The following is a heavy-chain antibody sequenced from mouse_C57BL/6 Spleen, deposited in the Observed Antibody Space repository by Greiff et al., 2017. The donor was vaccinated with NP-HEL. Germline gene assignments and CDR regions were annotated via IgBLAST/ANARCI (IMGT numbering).Heavy chain of an antibody. V-gene: IGHV3-6*01. D-gene: IGHD2-12*01. J-gene: IGHJ2*01. CDR1: GYSITSGYY. CDR3: ARHYRRGYFDY. CDR2: ISYDGSN. Sequence: VQLQESGPGLVKPSQSLSLTCSVTGYSITSGYYWNWIRQFPGNKLEWMGYISYDGSNNYNPTLKDRISITRDTSKNQSFLQFNTVTTEDTAVYYCARHYRRGYFDYWGQGTTLTVSS.